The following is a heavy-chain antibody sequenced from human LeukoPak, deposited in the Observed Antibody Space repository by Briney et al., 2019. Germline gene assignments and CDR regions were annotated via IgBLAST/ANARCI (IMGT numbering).Heavy chain of an antibody. D-gene: IGHD5-12*01. Sequence: SETLSLTCPVYGGSFSGYYWSWLRQPPGKALEWIGDINHSGSTNYNPSLTSRVTISLDTSKNQFSPRLSSVTAADTAVYYCTIMAFDDWGQGTLVTVSS. J-gene: IGHJ5*02. CDR2: INHSGST. CDR1: GGSFSGYY. V-gene: IGHV4-34*01. CDR3: TIMAFDD.